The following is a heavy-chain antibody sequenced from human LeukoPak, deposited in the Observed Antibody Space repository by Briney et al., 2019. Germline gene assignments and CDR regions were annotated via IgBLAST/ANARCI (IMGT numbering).Heavy chain of an antibody. CDR2: IYYSGST. J-gene: IGHJ5*02. CDR1: GGSISSSSYY. V-gene: IGHV4-39*07. CDR3: AREEDYGDENWFDP. D-gene: IGHD4-17*01. Sequence: SETLSLTCTVSGGSISSSSYYWGWIRQPPGKGLEWIGSIYYSGSTYYNPSLKSRVTISVDTSKNQFSLKLSSVTAADTAVYYCAREEDYGDENWFDPWCQGTLVTVSS.